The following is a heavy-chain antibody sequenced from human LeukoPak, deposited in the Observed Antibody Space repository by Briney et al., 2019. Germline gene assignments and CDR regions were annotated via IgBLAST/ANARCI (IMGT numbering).Heavy chain of an antibody. CDR3: TTGDSSSWYYFDY. CDR1: GYTFTGYY. D-gene: IGHD6-13*01. Sequence: ASVKVSCKASGYTFTGYYMHWVRQAPGQGLEWMGWINPNSGGTNYAQKFQGRVTMTRDTSISTAYMELSRLRSDDTAVYYCTTGDSSSWYYFDYWGQGTLVTASS. J-gene: IGHJ4*02. CDR2: INPNSGGT. V-gene: IGHV1-2*02.